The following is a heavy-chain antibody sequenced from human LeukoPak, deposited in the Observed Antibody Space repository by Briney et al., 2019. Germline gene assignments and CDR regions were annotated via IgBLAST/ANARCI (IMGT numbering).Heavy chain of an antibody. CDR3: ARDAWKDRYFDY. J-gene: IGHJ4*02. CDR2: IKQDGREK. Sequence: GGSLRLSCAASGFTFSSYWMSWVRQAQGKGLEWVANIKQDGREKYYVDSVKGRFTISRDDAKNSLYLQINSLRAEDTAVYYCARDAWKDRYFDYWGQGTLVTVSS. V-gene: IGHV3-7*01. CDR1: GFTFSSYW. D-gene: IGHD1-1*01.